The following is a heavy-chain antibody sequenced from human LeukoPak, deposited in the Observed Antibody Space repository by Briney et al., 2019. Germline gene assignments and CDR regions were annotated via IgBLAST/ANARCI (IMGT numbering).Heavy chain of an antibody. Sequence: GGSLRLSCAASGFTVSSYEMNWVRQAPGKGLERVSHNSSSGSTIYYAGSVKGRFTIARDNAKNSVYLQMNSLRAEDTAVYYCARGSLHSAYGFDYWGQGTLVTVSS. V-gene: IGHV3-48*03. CDR3: ARGSLHSAYGFDY. J-gene: IGHJ4*02. CDR1: GFTVSSYE. D-gene: IGHD5-12*01. CDR2: NSSSGSTI.